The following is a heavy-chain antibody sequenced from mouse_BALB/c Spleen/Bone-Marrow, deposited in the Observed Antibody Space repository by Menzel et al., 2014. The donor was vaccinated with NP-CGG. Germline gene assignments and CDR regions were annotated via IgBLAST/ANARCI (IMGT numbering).Heavy chain of an antibody. D-gene: IGHD1-1*01. CDR1: GYTFTSYW. Sequence: LQQSGSELVRPGASVKLSCKASGYTFTSYWIHWVKQRPGQGLEWIGNIYPGSGTINYDEKFKNKATLTVDTSSSIAYMQLSSLTSEDSAVYYCRCYDYTMDYWDQGTSVTVSS. V-gene: IGHV1S22*01. J-gene: IGHJ4*01. CDR2: IYPGSGTI. CDR3: RCYDYTMDY.